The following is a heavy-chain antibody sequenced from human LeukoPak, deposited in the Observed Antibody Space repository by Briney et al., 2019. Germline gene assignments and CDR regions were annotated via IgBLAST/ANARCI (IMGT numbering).Heavy chain of an antibody. CDR1: EFSVGSNY. V-gene: IGHV3-66*01. J-gene: IGHJ4*02. Sequence: GGSLRLSCAASEFSVGSNYMTWARQAPGKGLEWVSLIYSGGSTYYADSVKGRFTISRANSKNTLYLQMNSLRAADMAVYYCAREPSGYHNTGGQGTLVTVSS. D-gene: IGHD5-12*01. CDR2: IYSGGST. CDR3: AREPSGYHNT.